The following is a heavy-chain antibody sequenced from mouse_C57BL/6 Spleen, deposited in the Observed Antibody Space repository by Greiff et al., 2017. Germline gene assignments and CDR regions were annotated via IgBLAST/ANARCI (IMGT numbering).Heavy chain of an antibody. CDR3: ARYYSKKGIFDY. V-gene: IGHV1-52*01. CDR1: GYTVTSYW. CDR2: IDPSDSET. J-gene: IGHJ2*01. Sequence: QVQLQQPGAELVRPGSSVKLSCKASGYTVTSYWMHWVKQRPIQGLEWIGNIDPSDSETHYNQKFKDKATLTVDKSSSTAYMQLSSLTSEDSAVYYCARYYSKKGIFDYWGQGTTLTVSS. D-gene: IGHD2-5*01.